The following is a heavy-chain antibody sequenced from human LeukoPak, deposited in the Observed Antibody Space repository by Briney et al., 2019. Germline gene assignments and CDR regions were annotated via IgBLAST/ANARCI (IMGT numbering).Heavy chain of an antibody. J-gene: IGHJ5*02. D-gene: IGHD1-14*01. Sequence: SETLSLTCAAYGVSFSAYSMNWIRQSPGKGLEWIGVINHSGSNNYNPSSKNRRSITVDKSYNHTFKRQITLQLTYVTAADTAVYYCTRERSSRGISWFDPWGQGTLVTVSS. CDR2: INHSGSN. CDR3: TRERSSRGISWFDP. V-gene: IGHV4-34*01. CDR1: GVSFSAYS.